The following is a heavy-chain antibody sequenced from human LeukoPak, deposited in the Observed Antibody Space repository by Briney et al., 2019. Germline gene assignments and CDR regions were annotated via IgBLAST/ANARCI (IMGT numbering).Heavy chain of an antibody. V-gene: IGHV1-18*01. J-gene: IGHJ6*02. D-gene: IGHD6-19*01. CDR1: GYTFTSYG. CDR2: ISAYNGNT. Sequence: ASVKVSCKASGYTFTSYGISWVRQAPGQGLEWIGWISAYNGNTNYAQKLQGRVTMTTDTSTSTAYMELRSLRSEDTAVYYCARKGDSDSSGWQTDYYYGMDVWGQGTLVTVSS. CDR3: ARKGDSDSSGWQTDYYYGMDV.